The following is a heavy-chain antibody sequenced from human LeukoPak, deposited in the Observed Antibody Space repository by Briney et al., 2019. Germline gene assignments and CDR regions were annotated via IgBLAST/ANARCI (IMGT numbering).Heavy chain of an antibody. V-gene: IGHV3-23*01. CDR1: GFTFGSYA. D-gene: IGHD1-26*01. Sequence: GGSLRLSCAVSGFTFGSYAMSWVRQAPGKGLEWVSAISGSGVTTHYAGSVKGRFSISRDNSKNTLYLQMNSLRAEDTALYYCAKKVVVGATSPYSDFQDWGQGTLVTVSS. CDR3: AKKVVVGATSPYSDFQD. CDR2: ISGSGVTT. J-gene: IGHJ1*01.